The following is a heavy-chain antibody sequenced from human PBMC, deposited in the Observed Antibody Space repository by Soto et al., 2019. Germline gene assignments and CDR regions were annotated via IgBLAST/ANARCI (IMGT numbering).Heavy chain of an antibody. V-gene: IGHV3-33*01. D-gene: IGHD5-12*01. CDR1: GFTFSTYG. J-gene: IGHJ4*02. CDR2: IWYDGSNK. CDR3: ARDGYNLPFDY. Sequence: PGGSLRLSCVASGFTFSTYGMHWVRQAPCKGLEWVAIIWYDGSNKYYADSVKGRFTISRDNSKNTLYLQMNSLRAEDTAVYYCARDGYNLPFDYWGQGTLVTVPQ.